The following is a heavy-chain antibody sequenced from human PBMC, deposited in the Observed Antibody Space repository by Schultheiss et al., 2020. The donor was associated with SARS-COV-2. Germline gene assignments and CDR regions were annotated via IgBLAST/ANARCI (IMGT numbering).Heavy chain of an antibody. D-gene: IGHD3-16*02. V-gene: IGHV4-31*03. CDR3: ARRGSDYVWGSYRTYYFDY. CDR1: GGSISSGGYY. Sequence: SETLSLTCTVSGGSISSGGYYWSWIRQHPGKGLEWIGYIYYSGSTYYNPSLKSRVTISVDTSKNQFSLKLSSVTAADTAVYYCARRGSDYVWGSYRTYYFDYWGQGTLVTVSS. J-gene: IGHJ4*02. CDR2: IYYSGST.